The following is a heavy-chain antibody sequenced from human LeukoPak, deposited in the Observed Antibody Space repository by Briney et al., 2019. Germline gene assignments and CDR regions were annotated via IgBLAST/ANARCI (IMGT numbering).Heavy chain of an antibody. CDR2: ISGSGGST. CDR1: GFTFSSYA. J-gene: IGHJ3*02. Sequence: GGSLRLSCAASGFTFSSYAMSWVRQAPGKGLEWVSAISGSGGSTYYADSVKGRFTISRDNSKNTLYLQMNSLRAEDTAVYYCAKGYYYDSSGYHYVLAFDIWGQGTMVTVSS. CDR3: AKGYYYDSSGYHYVLAFDI. D-gene: IGHD3-22*01. V-gene: IGHV3-23*01.